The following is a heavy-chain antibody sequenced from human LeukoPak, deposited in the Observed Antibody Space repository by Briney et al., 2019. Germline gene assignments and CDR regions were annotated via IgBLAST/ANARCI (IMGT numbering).Heavy chain of an antibody. J-gene: IGHJ3*02. Sequence: ASVKVSCKASGYTFTSYGISWVRQAPGQGLEWMGGIIPIFGTANYAQKFQGRVTITADKSTSTAYMELSSLRSEDTAVYYCARTGYSSSWYWGNDGDAFDIWGQGTMVTVSS. CDR2: IIPIFGTA. V-gene: IGHV1-69*06. CDR3: ARTGYSSSWYWGNDGDAFDI. CDR1: GYTFTSYG. D-gene: IGHD6-13*01.